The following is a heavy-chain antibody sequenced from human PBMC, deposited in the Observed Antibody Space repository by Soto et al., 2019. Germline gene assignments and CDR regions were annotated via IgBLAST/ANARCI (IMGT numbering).Heavy chain of an antibody. Sequence: QVQLVQSGAEVKKPGSSVKVSCKASGGTFSSYAISWVRQAPGQGLEWMGGIIPIFGTANYAQKFQGRVTITADESTSTDYMELSSLRSEDTAVYYCARDPDGDTAMGMVENNGLDPWGQGTLVTFSS. CDR2: IIPIFGTA. CDR1: GGTFSSYA. J-gene: IGHJ5*02. D-gene: IGHD5-18*01. V-gene: IGHV1-69*01. CDR3: ARDPDGDTAMGMVENNGLDP.